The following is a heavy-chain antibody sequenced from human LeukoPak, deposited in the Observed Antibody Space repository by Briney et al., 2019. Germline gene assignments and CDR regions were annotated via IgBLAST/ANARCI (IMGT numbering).Heavy chain of an antibody. CDR2: ISAYNGNT. CDR1: GYTFTSYG. V-gene: IGHV1-18*01. D-gene: IGHD2-21*02. CDR3: ARAGGAYCGGDCYSGY. Sequence: ASVKVSCKASGYTFTSYGLSWVRQAPGQGLEWMGWISAYNGNTDYAQKLQGRVTMTTDTSTSTAYMELRSLRSDDTTVYYCARAGGAYCGGDCYSGYWGQGTLVTVSS. J-gene: IGHJ4*02.